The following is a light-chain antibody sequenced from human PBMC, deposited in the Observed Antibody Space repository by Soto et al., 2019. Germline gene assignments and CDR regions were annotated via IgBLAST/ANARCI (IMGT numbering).Light chain of an antibody. CDR3: QQRTNWRIT. CDR1: QSVSSS. Sequence: EIVLTQSPATLSLSPGERATLSCRASQSVSSSLAWYQQKPGQSPRLLIYDTSNRATGIPARFSGSGSGTDFTLTISSLEPEDFAVYYCQQRTNWRITLGQGTRLEIK. V-gene: IGKV3-11*01. CDR2: DTS. J-gene: IGKJ5*01.